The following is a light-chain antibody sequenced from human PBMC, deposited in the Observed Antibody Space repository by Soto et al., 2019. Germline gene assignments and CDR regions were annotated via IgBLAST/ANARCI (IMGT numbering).Light chain of an antibody. V-gene: IGKV3-20*01. CDR1: QSVSSSY. J-gene: IGKJ2*01. CDR2: CAS. Sequence: EIVLTQSPGTLSLSPGERVTLSCRASQSVSSSYLAWYQQKPGQAPRPLIYCASSGVTGIADRFSGSGSGTDFTLTISRLEPEDFAVDYCQQYGRSPPYTFGQGTKLEIK. CDR3: QQYGRSPPYT.